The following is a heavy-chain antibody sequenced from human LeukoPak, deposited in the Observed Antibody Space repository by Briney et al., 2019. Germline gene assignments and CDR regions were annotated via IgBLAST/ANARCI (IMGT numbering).Heavy chain of an antibody. CDR2: ISSSNSYT. J-gene: IGHJ4*01. CDR3: ARGGEAVFDY. V-gene: IGHV3-11*05. D-gene: IGHD5-12*01. Sequence: PGGSLRLSCVASAFTFRDYYMSWIRQAPGKGLEWVSYISSSNSYTKYADSVKGRFTISRDNAKNSLYLQMNSLRVEDTAVYYCARGGEAVFDYWGHGTLVTVSS. CDR1: AFTFRDYY.